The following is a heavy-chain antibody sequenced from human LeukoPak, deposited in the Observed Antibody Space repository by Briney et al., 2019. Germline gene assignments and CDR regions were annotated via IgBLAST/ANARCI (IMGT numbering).Heavy chain of an antibody. CDR2: IWHSGDT. J-gene: IGHJ4*02. CDR1: GGSISSSNW. V-gene: IGHV4-4*02. Sequence: SGTLSLTCAVSGGSISSSNWWSWVLQPPGKGLEWIVDIWHSGDTNYNPSLKSRVTISVDKSRNQFSLKLSSVTAADTAVYYCARLLTGSATSDPYDYWGQGTLVTVSS. CDR3: ARLLTGSATSDPYDY. D-gene: IGHD3-10*01.